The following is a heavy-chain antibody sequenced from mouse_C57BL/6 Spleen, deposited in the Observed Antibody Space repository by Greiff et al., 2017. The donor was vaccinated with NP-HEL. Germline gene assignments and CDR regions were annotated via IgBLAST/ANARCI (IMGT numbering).Heavy chain of an antibody. CDR3: TRSRFAY. J-gene: IGHJ3*01. CDR2: LDPETGGT. CDR1: GYTFTDYE. V-gene: IGHV1-15*01. Sequence: LQESGAELVRPGASVTLSCKASGYTFTDYEMHWVKQTPVHGLEWIGALDPETGGTAYNQKFKGKAILTADKSSSTAYMELRSLTSEDSAVYYCTRSRFAYWGQGTLVTVSA.